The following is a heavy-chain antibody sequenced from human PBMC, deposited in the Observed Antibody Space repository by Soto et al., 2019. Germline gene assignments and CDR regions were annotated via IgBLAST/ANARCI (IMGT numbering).Heavy chain of an antibody. CDR3: ARDGRTTVTDFDY. D-gene: IGHD4-17*01. CDR2: IYYSGST. V-gene: IGHV4-30-4*01. Sequence: PSETLSLTCTVSGGSISSGDYYWSWIRQPPGKGLEWIGYIYYSGSTYYNPSLKSRVTISVDTSKNQFSLKLSSVTAADTAVYYCARDGRTTVTDFDYWGQGTLVTVSS. J-gene: IGHJ4*02. CDR1: GGSISSGDYY.